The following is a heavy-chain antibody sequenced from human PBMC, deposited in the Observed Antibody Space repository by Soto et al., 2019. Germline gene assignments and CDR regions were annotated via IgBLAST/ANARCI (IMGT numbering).Heavy chain of an antibody. D-gene: IGHD2-2*01. CDR2: INAGNGNT. Sequence: ASVKVSCKASGYTFTSYAMHWVRQAPGQRLEWMGWINAGNGNTKYSQKFQGRVTITRDTSASTAYMELSSLRSEDTAVYYCATTDVVPAAQLTWFDPWGQGTLVTVSS. CDR1: GYTFTSYA. CDR3: ATTDVVPAAQLTWFDP. V-gene: IGHV1-3*01. J-gene: IGHJ5*02.